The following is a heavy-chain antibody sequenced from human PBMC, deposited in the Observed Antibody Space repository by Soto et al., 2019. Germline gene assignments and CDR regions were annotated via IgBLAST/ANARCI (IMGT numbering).Heavy chain of an antibody. CDR3: AKVRKPGYYYYMDV. V-gene: IGHV3-30*18. Sequence: LSLTCAASGFTFSSYGMHWVRQAPGKGLEWVAVISYDGSNKYYADSVKGRFTISRDNSKNTLYLQMNSLRAEDTAVYYCAKVRKPGYYYYMDVWGKGTTVTVSS. CDR1: GFTFSSYG. CDR2: ISYDGSNK. J-gene: IGHJ6*03. D-gene: IGHD3-10*01.